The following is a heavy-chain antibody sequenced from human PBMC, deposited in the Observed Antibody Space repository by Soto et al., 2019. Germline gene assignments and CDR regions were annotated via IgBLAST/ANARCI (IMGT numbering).Heavy chain of an antibody. D-gene: IGHD2-2*01. CDR2: IYHSGST. Sequence: SETLSLTCAVSGGSISSGGYSWSWIRQPPGKGLEWIGYIYHSGSTYYNPSLKSRVTISVDRSKNQFSLKLTSVTAADTAVYYCARRYCSSTSCYNDYWGQGTLVTVSS. J-gene: IGHJ4*02. V-gene: IGHV4-30-2*02. CDR3: ARRYCSSTSCYNDY. CDR1: GGSISSGGYS.